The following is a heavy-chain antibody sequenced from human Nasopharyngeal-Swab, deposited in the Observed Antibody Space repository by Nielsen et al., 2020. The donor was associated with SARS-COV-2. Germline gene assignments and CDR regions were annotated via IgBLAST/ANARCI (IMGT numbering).Heavy chain of an antibody. V-gene: IGHV4-4*01. J-gene: IGHJ3*02. CDR3: ARDVVGATTTDAFDI. CDR2: IYHSGST. D-gene: IGHD1-26*01. CDR1: GGSISSSNW. Sequence: LACAVSGGSISSSNWWSWVRQPPGKGLEWSGEIYHSGSTNYNPSLKSRVTISVDESKNQFSLKLSSVTAADTAVYFCARDVVGATTTDAFDIWGQGTMVTVSS.